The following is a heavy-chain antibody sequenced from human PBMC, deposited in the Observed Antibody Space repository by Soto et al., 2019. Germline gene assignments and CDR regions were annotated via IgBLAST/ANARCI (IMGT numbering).Heavy chain of an antibody. CDR3: TTMTTRGMDD. J-gene: IGHJ6*02. CDR2: IKTKGDGETI. V-gene: IGHV3-15*01. CDR1: DSTFNNAW. Sequence: EVQLVESGGGLVKPGGSLRLSCAASDSTFNNAWMSWVRQAPGKGLEWVGRIKTKGDGETIDYAAPVKGRFAISRDDSDNTLYLQMNNLKIEDTAVYYCTTMTTRGMDDWGQGTAVTVSS. D-gene: IGHD1-1*01.